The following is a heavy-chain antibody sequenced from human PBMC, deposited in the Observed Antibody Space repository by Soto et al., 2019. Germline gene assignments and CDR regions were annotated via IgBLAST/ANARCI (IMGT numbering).Heavy chain of an antibody. Sequence: VQLVESGGCLVRPWESLRLSCAASGFTFSSYTMTWVRQAPGKGLEWVSSISFSSTNIHYADSVKGRFTISRDNAKNSLYLQMNSLRVEDTAVYYCARGAGDLPYWGQGTLVTVSS. CDR2: ISFSSTNI. CDR3: ARGAGDLPY. CDR1: GFTFSSYT. D-gene: IGHD7-27*01. V-gene: IGHV3-21*01. J-gene: IGHJ4*02.